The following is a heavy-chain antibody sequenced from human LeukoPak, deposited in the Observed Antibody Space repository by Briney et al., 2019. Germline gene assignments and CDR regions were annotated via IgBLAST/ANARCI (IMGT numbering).Heavy chain of an antibody. D-gene: IGHD2-15*01. CDR1: GYSFTNYW. CDR2: IYPGDSDT. V-gene: IGHV5-51*01. CDR3: ASRSGLGSYDAVDM. J-gene: IGHJ3*02. Sequence: GESLKISCKGSGYSFTNYWIGWVRQTPGKGLEWMGIIYPGDSDTRYSPSSQGQVTISADKSISTAFLQWSSLKASDTAMYYCASRSGLGSYDAVDMWGQGTMVTVSS.